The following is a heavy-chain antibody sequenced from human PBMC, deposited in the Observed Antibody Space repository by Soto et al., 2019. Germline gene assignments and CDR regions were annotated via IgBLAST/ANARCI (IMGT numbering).Heavy chain of an antibody. CDR3: ARHATYYDILTGYYYYYGMDV. J-gene: IGHJ6*02. CDR2: IYYSGST. D-gene: IGHD3-9*01. V-gene: IGHV4-39*01. Sequence: SETLSLTCTVSGGSISSSSYYWGWIRQPPGKGLEWIGSIYYSGSTYYNPSLKSRVTISVDTSKNQFSLKLSSVTAADTAVYYCARHATYYDILTGYYYYYGMDVWGQGTTVT. CDR1: GGSISSSSYY.